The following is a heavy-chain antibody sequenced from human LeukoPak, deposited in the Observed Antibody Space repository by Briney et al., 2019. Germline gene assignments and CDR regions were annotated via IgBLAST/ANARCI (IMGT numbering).Heavy chain of an antibody. Sequence: SETLSLTCTVSGYSISSGYYWSWIRQPPGKGLEWIGEINHSGSTNYNPSLKSRVTISVDTSKNQFSLKLSSVTAADTAVYYCAGTTEGYCRSTSYSWCYYYYMDVWGKGTTVTVSS. CDR2: INHSGST. CDR1: GYSISSGYY. CDR3: AGTTEGYCRSTSYSWCYYYYMDV. V-gene: IGHV4-38-2*02. D-gene: IGHD2-2*01. J-gene: IGHJ6*03.